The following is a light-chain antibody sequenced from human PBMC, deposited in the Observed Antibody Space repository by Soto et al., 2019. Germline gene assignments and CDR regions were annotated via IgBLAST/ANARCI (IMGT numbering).Light chain of an antibody. Sequence: EIVLTQSPATLSLSPGERATLSCRASQSVSSYLAWSQQKPGQAPRLLIYDASNRATGIPARFSGSGSGTDFTLTISSLEPEDFAVYYCQQRSNWPTFGGGTQVESK. CDR3: QQRSNWPT. CDR2: DAS. J-gene: IGKJ4*01. CDR1: QSVSSY. V-gene: IGKV3-11*01.